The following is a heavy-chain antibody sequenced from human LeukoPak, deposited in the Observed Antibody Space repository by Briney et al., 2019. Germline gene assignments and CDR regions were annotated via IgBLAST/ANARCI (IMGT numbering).Heavy chain of an antibody. Sequence: GGSLRLSCAASGFTFSSYWMHWVRQAPGKGLVWVSRINSDGSSTSYADSVEGRFTISRDNAKNTLYLQMNSLRAEDTAVYYCAREGGLGYCSSTSCSDFDYWGQGTLVTVSS. CDR1: GFTFSSYW. J-gene: IGHJ4*02. D-gene: IGHD2-2*01. CDR2: INSDGSST. V-gene: IGHV3-74*01. CDR3: AREGGLGYCSSTSCSDFDY.